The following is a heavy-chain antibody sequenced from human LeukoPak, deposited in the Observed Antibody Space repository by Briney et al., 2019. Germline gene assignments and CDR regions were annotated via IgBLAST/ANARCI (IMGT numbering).Heavy chain of an antibody. D-gene: IGHD5-12*01. V-gene: IGHV3-53*01. CDR3: ARYSGYDHAFDI. Sequence: GGSLRLSCAASGFTVSTNYMNWVRQAPGKGLEWVSVIYSGGTTYYADSVRGRFSISRDTSKNTLYLQMNSLRAEDTAVYYCARYSGYDHAFDIWGQGTMVTVSS. CDR2: IYSGGTT. J-gene: IGHJ3*02. CDR1: GFTVSTNY.